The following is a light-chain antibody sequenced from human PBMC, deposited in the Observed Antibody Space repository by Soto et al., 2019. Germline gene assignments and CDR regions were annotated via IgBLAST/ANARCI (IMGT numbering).Light chain of an antibody. Sequence: EIGLTQSPATLSLSPGERATLSCRASQSVSNSLAWYQQNPGQAPSLLIFDASKRAPGIPARFSGSGSGTDFTLTITSLEPEDFAVYYCQQRAIWRGVTFGPGTKVDI. CDR1: QSVSNS. J-gene: IGKJ3*01. V-gene: IGKV3-11*01. CDR2: DAS. CDR3: QQRAIWRGVT.